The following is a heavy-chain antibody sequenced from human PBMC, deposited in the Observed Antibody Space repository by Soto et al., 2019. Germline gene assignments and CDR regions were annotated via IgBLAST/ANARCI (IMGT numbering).Heavy chain of an antibody. CDR1: VGSIISGGYY. D-gene: IGHD3-22*01. CDR3: ARAYDSSGYGFDP. Sequence: SETLSLTCTVSVGSIISGGYYWSWIRQHPGKGLEWIGYIYYSGSTYYNPSLKSRVTISVDTSKNQFSLKLSSVTAADTAVYYCARAYDSSGYGFDPWGQGTLVTVSS. CDR2: IYYSGST. V-gene: IGHV4-31*03. J-gene: IGHJ5*02.